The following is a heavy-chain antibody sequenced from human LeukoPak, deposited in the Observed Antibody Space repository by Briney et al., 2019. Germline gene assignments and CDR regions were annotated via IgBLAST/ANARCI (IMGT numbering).Heavy chain of an antibody. Sequence: ASVKVSCKASGYTFTGYYMHWVRQAPGQGLEWMGWISAYNGNTNYAQKLQGRVTMTTDTSTSTAYMELRSLRSDDTAVYYCARSPGRDSSGYSFWGQGTLVTVSS. CDR2: ISAYNGNT. D-gene: IGHD3-22*01. J-gene: IGHJ4*02. CDR3: ARSPGRDSSGYSF. V-gene: IGHV1-18*04. CDR1: GYTFTGYY.